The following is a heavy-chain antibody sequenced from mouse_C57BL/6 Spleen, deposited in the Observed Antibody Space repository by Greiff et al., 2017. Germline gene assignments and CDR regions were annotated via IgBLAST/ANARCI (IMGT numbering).Heavy chain of an antibody. CDR3: ARKGLLWFDD. V-gene: IGHV1-9*01. Sequence: QVQLQQSGAELMKPGASVKLSCKATGYTFTGYWIAWVKQRPGHGLEWIGEILPGSGSTNYTEKFKGKATFTADTSSNTAYMQLSSLTAEDYAIYNCARKGLLWFDDWGQGTTRTVSS. CDR2: ILPGSGST. J-gene: IGHJ2*01. CDR1: GYTFTGYW. D-gene: IGHD2-10*01.